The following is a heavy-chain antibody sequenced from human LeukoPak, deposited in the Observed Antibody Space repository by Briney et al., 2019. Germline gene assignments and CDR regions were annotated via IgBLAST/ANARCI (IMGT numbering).Heavy chain of an antibody. J-gene: IGHJ5*02. Sequence: SETLSLTCTISGGSISSYYWSWIRQPPGKGLEWIGRIYTSGSTNYNPSLKSRVTMSVDTSKNQFSLKLSSVTAADTAVYYCARDQNFWSGYYTSWFDPWGQGTLVTVSS. CDR1: GGSISSYY. CDR3: ARDQNFWSGYYTSWFDP. D-gene: IGHD3-3*01. V-gene: IGHV4-4*07. CDR2: IYTSGST.